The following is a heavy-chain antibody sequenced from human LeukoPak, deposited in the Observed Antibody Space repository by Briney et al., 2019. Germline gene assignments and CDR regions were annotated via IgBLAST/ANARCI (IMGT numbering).Heavy chain of an antibody. V-gene: IGHV3-23*01. D-gene: IGHD1-26*01. CDR1: GFTFEKYV. Sequence: GGSLRLSCVASGFTFEKYVMNWVRQAPGKGLEWLATIYGSGVSISYADSVTGRFTISRDNSNNTLYLQMNSLRVEDTAMYFCAKDLGWELPAEAYWGQGILVTVSS. J-gene: IGHJ4*02. CDR3: AKDLGWELPAEAY. CDR2: IYGSGVSI.